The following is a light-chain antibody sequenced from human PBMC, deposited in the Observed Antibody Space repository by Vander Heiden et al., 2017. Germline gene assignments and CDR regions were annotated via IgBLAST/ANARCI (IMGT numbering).Light chain of an antibody. CDR1: QNLLQSNGYNY. V-gene: IGKV2-28*01. Sequence: DIVMTQSPLSLPVTPGEPASISCRSSQNLLQSNGYNYLNWYLQKPGQSPQLLIYLGSNRASGVPDRFTGSGSGTDFTLKISRVEAEDVGVYYCMQALQTPLTFGGGTKVEIK. J-gene: IGKJ4*01. CDR3: MQALQTPLT. CDR2: LGS.